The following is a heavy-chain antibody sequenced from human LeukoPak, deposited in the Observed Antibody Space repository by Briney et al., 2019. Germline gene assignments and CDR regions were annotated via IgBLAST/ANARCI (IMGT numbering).Heavy chain of an antibody. V-gene: IGHV3-30*02. J-gene: IGHJ4*02. D-gene: IGHD3-16*01. CDR1: GFTFSNYD. CDR2: IRYDGSNK. Sequence: GGSLRLSCPATGFTFSNYDMNGVRQAPGKGLEWVAFIRYDGSNKYYADSVKGRFTTSRDNSKNTLYLQMNSLRAEDTAVYYCANDGTYYFDYWGQGTLVTVSS. CDR3: ANDGTYYFDY.